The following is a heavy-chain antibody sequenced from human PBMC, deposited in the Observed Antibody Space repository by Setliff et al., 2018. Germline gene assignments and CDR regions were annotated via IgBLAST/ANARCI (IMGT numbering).Heavy chain of an antibody. D-gene: IGHD5-12*01. CDR1: GYNFKTYA. Sequence: ASVKVSCKASGYNFKTYAISWVRQAPGQGLEWMGFISLYDGHKNYAQNFQGRLTVTTDTSTSTAYMELSSLRFDDTAVYYCARGNPAERYEYWGQGTLVTVSS. J-gene: IGHJ1*01. CDR2: ISLYDGHK. V-gene: IGHV1-18*01. CDR3: ARGNPAERYEY.